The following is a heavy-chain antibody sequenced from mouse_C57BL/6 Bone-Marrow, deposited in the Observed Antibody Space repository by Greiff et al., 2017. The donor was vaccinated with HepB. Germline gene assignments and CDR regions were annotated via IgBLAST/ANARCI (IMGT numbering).Heavy chain of an antibody. J-gene: IGHJ1*03. CDR1: GYTFTSYW. D-gene: IGHD2-5*01. CDR2: IHPNSGST. Sequence: QVQLQQPGAELVKPGASVKLSCKASGYTFTSYWMHWVKQRPGQGLEWIGMIHPNSGSTNYNEKFKSKATLTVDKSSSTAYMQLSSPTSEDSAVYYCARHYSNYVYFDVWGTGTTVTVSS. V-gene: IGHV1-64*01. CDR3: ARHYSNYVYFDV.